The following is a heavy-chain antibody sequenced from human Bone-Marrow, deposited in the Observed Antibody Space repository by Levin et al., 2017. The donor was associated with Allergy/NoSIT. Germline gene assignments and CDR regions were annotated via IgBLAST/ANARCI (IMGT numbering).Heavy chain of an antibody. J-gene: IGHJ4*02. V-gene: IGHV3-53*01. CDR2: IYSGGSP. D-gene: IGHD2-15*01. Sequence: GASVKVSCAISRFTVSFNYMSWVRQAPGKGLEWVSVIYSGGSPYYTDSVKGRFTISRDTSMNMLSLQMNSLRPDDTAMYFCAGDRYGTATVWGQGTLVTVSS. CDR3: AGDRYGTATV. CDR1: RFTVSFNY.